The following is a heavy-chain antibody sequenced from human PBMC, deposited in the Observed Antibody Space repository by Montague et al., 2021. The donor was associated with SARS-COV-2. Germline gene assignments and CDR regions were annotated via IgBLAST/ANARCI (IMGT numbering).Heavy chain of an antibody. CDR2: ISYDGSNK. Sequence: SLRLSCAASGFTFSSYAMHWVRQAPGKGLEWAAVISYDGSNKYYADSVKGRFTISRDNSKNTLYLQMNSLRAEDTAVYYCASSRGYSSSSPLDYWGQGTLVTVSS. J-gene: IGHJ4*02. V-gene: IGHV3-30*04. CDR3: ASSRGYSSSSPLDY. D-gene: IGHD6-6*01. CDR1: GFTFSSYA.